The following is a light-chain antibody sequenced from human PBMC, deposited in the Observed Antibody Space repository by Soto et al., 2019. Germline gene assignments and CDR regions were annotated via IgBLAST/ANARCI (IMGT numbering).Light chain of an antibody. CDR1: QSVSSSY. V-gene: IGKV3-20*01. J-gene: IGKJ4*01. CDR2: GAS. CDR3: QQYGRPPLT. Sequence: EIVLTQSPGTLSLSTGERATLSCRASQSVSSSYLACYQQKPGQAPRLLNYGASSRATGIPDRFSGSGSGTDFTLTISRLEAEDFAVYYCQQYGRPPLTFGRGTKVDIK.